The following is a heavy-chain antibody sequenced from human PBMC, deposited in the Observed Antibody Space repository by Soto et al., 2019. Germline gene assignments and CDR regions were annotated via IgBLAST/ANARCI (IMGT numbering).Heavy chain of an antibody. J-gene: IGHJ4*02. CDR2: INPLSGIP. CDR1: GGTFVRHV. Sequence: QVQLVQSGAEVKKPESSVKVSCKTSGGTFVRHVISWVRQAPGQGPEWMGKINPLSGIPNYAQKFRDRVTFTADTESSTAYMELSSLRSDDTAVYYCATPACAATWCSPSHNLDHWGQGTLVTVSS. V-gene: IGHV1-69*09. CDR3: ATPACAATWCSPSHNLDH. D-gene: IGHD2-2*01.